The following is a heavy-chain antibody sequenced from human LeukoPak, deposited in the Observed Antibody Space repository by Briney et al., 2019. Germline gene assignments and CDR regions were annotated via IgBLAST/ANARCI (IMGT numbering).Heavy chain of an antibody. D-gene: IGHD6-13*01. J-gene: IGHJ6*03. CDR1: GGSFSGYY. CDR2: IDHSGST. V-gene: IGHV4-34*01. Sequence: PSETLSLTCAVYGGSFSGYYWSWIRQPPGKGLEWIGEIDHSGSTNYNPSLKSRVTISVDTSKNQFSLKLSSVTAADTAVYYCARALGPGHSSSWTQGYYYMDVWGKGTTVTVSS. CDR3: ARALGPGHSSSWTQGYYYMDV.